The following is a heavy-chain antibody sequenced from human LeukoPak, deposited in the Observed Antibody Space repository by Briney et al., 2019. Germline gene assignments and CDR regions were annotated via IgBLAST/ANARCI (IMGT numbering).Heavy chain of an antibody. CDR3: ARVSSSTRRGYYYGMDV. J-gene: IGHJ6*02. CDR1: GGTFSSYA. CDR2: IIPIFGTA. Sequence: SVKVSCKASGGTFSSYAISWVRQAPGQGLEWMGGIIPIFGTANYAQKFQGRVTITADESTSTAYMELSSPRSEDTAVYYCARVSSSTRRGYYYGMDVWGQGTTVTVSS. D-gene: IGHD2-2*01. V-gene: IGHV1-69*13.